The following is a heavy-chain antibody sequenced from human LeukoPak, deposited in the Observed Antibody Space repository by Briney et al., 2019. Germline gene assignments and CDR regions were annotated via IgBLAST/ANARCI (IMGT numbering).Heavy chain of an antibody. CDR2: IYYSGST. Sequence: PSETLPLTCTVSGGSISSHYWSWIRQPPGKGLEWIGYIYYSGSTNYNPSLKSRVTISVDTSKNQFSLKLSSVTAADTAVYHCARRFLEWSPFDYWGQGTLVTVSS. J-gene: IGHJ4*02. D-gene: IGHD3-3*01. CDR3: ARRFLEWSPFDY. CDR1: GGSISSHY. V-gene: IGHV4-59*11.